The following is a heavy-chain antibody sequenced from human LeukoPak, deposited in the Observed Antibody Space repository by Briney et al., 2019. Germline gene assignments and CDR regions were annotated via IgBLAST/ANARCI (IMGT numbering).Heavy chain of an antibody. V-gene: IGHV4-59*01. J-gene: IGHJ4*02. CDR2: IYYSGNT. D-gene: IGHD2-15*01. Sequence: SETLSLTCTVSGGSISSYYWSWIRQPPGKGLEWLGYIYYSGNTNYNPSLKSRVTISVDTSKNQFSLKLNSVTAADTAVCYCARYCSGGSCYSYFDYWGQGTLVTVSS. CDR1: GGSISSYY. CDR3: ARYCSGGSCYSYFDY.